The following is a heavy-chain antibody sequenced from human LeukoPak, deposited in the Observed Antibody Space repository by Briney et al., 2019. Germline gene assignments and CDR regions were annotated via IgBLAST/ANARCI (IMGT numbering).Heavy chain of an antibody. CDR3: AKAWETIYYYYGMDV. V-gene: IGHV3-53*01. D-gene: IGHD1-14*01. Sequence: GRSLRLSCAASGFTVSSNYMSWVRQAPGKGLEWVSVIYSGGSTYYADSVKGRFTISRDNSKNTLYLQMNSLRAEDTAVYYCAKAWETIYYYYGMDVWGQGTTVTVSS. J-gene: IGHJ6*02. CDR1: GFTVSSNY. CDR2: IYSGGST.